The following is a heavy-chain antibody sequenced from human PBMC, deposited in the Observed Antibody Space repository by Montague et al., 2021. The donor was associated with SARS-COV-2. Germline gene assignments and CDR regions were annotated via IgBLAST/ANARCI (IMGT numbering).Heavy chain of an antibody. V-gene: IGHV4-39*02. CDR1: GGSISSNSCY. J-gene: IGHJ4*02. Sequence: SETLSLTCTVSGGSISSNSCYWGWLRPPTGKGLEWKGSINYSASTYYNPSLKSPITISVDTSKNQFSLKLSSVTAAATAVYYCARDIGYCSSTRCYECHAFDDWGKGTLVTVSS. CDR2: INYSAST. D-gene: IGHD2-2*01. CDR3: ARDIGYCSSTRCYECHAFDD.